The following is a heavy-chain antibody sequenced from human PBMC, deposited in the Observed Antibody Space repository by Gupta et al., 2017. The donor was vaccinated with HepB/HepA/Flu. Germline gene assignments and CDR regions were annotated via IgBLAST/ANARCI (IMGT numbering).Heavy chain of an antibody. CDR3: ARADSGSYYDYGMDV. CDR2: INHSGST. Sequence: QVLLQQWGAGRQKPSEPLSPTGAVRGASFTGCYWSCNRQPPGKGLEWIGEINHSGSTNYNPSLKSRVTISVDTSKNQFSLKLSSVTAADTAVYYCARADSGSYYDYGMDVWGQGTTVTVSS. CDR1: GASFTGCY. V-gene: IGHV4-34*01. D-gene: IGHD1-26*01. J-gene: IGHJ6*02.